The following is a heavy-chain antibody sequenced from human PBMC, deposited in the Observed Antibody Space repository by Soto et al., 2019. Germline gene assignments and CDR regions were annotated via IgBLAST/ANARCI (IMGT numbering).Heavy chain of an antibody. Sequence: LRLSCAASGFTFNSYAMSWVRQAPGKGLEWVSSVSGLGATTHHADSVQGRFTISRDNSRNTLYLQMNSLRAEDTAVYYCAKLSQYSSSYYFNSWGQGTLVTVSS. CDR1: GFTFNSYA. CDR2: VSGLGATT. D-gene: IGHD6-6*01. V-gene: IGHV3-23*01. J-gene: IGHJ4*02. CDR3: AKLSQYSSSYYFNS.